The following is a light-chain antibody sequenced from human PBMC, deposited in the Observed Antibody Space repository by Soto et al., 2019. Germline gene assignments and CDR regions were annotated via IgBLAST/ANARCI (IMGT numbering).Light chain of an antibody. CDR2: DAS. J-gene: IGKJ4*01. V-gene: IGKV3-11*01. Sequence: EIVLTQSPATLSLSPGERATLSCRASQSVSTYLAWYQQKPGQAPRLLIYDASKRATGIPARFSGSGSGTDFTLTITSLESEDFAVYYCQQRSTWHPRLTVGGGTKVDIK. CDR3: QQRSTWHPRLT. CDR1: QSVSTY.